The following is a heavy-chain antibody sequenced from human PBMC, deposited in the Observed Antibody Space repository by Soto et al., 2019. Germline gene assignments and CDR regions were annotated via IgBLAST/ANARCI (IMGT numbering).Heavy chain of an antibody. CDR1: GFTFSSYA. CDR2: ISYDGSNK. Sequence: QVQLVESGGGVVQPGRSLRLSCAASGFTFSSYAMHWVRQAPGKGLEWVAVISYDGSNKYYADSVKGRFTISRDNSKNTLYLQMNSLRAEDTAVYYCANGRHGYSFYYWGQGTLVTVSS. J-gene: IGHJ4*02. V-gene: IGHV3-30-3*01. D-gene: IGHD5-12*01. CDR3: ANGRHGYSFYY.